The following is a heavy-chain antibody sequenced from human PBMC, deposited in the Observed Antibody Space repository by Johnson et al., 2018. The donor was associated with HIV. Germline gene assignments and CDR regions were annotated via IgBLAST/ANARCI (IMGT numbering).Heavy chain of an antibody. CDR3: AKNSAAFDI. CDR2: KSKTDGGTA. D-gene: IGHD2/OR15-2a*01. J-gene: IGHJ3*02. V-gene: IGHV3-15*01. Sequence: KSKTDGGTAEYAAPVKDRFTISRDNSKNTLYLQMNSLRAEDTAVYYCAKNSAAFDIWGQGTMVTVSS.